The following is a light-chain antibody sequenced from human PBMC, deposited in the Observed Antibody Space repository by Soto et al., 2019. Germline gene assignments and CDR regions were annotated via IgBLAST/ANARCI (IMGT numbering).Light chain of an antibody. CDR3: AAWADSLNGPFCV. V-gene: IGLV1-44*01. CDR2: SNN. CDR1: SSNIGSNT. Sequence: QLVLTQPPSASGTPGQRVTISCSGSSSNIGSNTVNWYQQLPGTAPKLLIYSNNQRPSGVPDRFSGSKSGTSASLAISGLQSEDEADYYCAAWADSLNGPFCVFGGGTKVTVL. J-gene: IGLJ3*02.